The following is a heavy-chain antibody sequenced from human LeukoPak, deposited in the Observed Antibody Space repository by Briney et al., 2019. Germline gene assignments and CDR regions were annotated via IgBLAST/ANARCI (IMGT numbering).Heavy chain of an antibody. Sequence: PGGSLRLSCAASGFTFSTYWMNWVRQAPGKGLEWVANIKRDGSEKYYVDSVKGRFTISRDNAKNSLYLQMNSLRAEDTAVYYCAELGITMIGGVWGKGTTATISS. CDR3: AELGITMIGGV. J-gene: IGHJ6*04. CDR2: IKRDGSEK. CDR1: GFTFSTYW. V-gene: IGHV3-7*01. D-gene: IGHD3-10*02.